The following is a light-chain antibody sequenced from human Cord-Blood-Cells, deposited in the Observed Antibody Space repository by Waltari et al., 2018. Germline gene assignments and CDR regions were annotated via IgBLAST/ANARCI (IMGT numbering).Light chain of an antibody. CDR2: DVS. CDR3: SSYTSSSVV. J-gene: IGLJ2*01. Sequence: QSALTQPASVSGSPGTSITISCTGTRSAVAGYNYVSWYQQHPGKAPKLMIYDVSNRPSGVSNRFSGSKSGNTASLTISGLQAEDEADYYCSSYTSSSVVFGGGTKLTVL. V-gene: IGLV2-14*01. CDR1: RSAVAGYNY.